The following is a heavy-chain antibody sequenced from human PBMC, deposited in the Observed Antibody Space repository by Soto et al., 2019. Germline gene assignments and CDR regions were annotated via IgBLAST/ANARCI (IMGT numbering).Heavy chain of an antibody. CDR2: ISYDGSNK. Sequence: VQLVESGGGVVQPAGSLRPSCAASGFTFSSYGLHWVRHTPGKGLEWVAVISYDGSNKYYADSVKGRFTIARDNSKNTLYLQMDSLRAADTAVYYCAKDHRSGSYGYWGQGTLVNVSS. CDR1: GFTFSSYG. V-gene: IGHV3-30*18. J-gene: IGHJ4*02. D-gene: IGHD1-26*01. CDR3: AKDHRSGSYGY.